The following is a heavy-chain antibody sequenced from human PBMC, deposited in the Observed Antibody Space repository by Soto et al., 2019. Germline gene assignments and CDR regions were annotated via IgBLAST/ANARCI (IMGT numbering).Heavy chain of an antibody. CDR2: IDPSDSYT. D-gene: IGHD3-22*01. CDR1: GYSFTSYW. V-gene: IGHV5-10-1*01. J-gene: IGHJ6*02. CDR3: ARHYDSSGYYIHYYYYGMDV. Sequence: GESLKISCKGSGYSFTSYWISWVRQMPGKGLEWMGRIDPSDSYTNYSPSFQGHVTISADKSISTAYLQWSSLKASDTAMYYCARHYDSSGYYIHYYYYGMDVWGQGTTVTVSS.